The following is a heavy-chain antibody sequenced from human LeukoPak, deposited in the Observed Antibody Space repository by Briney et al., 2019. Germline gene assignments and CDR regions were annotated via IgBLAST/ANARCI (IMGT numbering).Heavy chain of an antibody. Sequence: SVKVSCKASGGTFSSYAISWVRQAPGQGLEWMGGIIPIFGTANYAQKFQGGVTITTDESTSTAYMELSSLRSEDTAVYYCARGSSNPYYYYYMDVWGKGTTVTVSS. CDR1: GGTFSSYA. J-gene: IGHJ6*03. D-gene: IGHD2-15*01. CDR3: ARGSSNPYYYYYMDV. CDR2: IIPIFGTA. V-gene: IGHV1-69*05.